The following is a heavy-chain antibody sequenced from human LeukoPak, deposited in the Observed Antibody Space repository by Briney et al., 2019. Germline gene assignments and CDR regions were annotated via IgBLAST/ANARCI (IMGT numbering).Heavy chain of an antibody. Sequence: ASVKVSCKASGYTLTSYFIHWVRQAPGQGLEWMGIIDPSGGSTSYAQKFQGRVTMTRDTSTSTVYMELSSLRSEDTAVYYCARDQDWNYAFDIWGQGTMVTVSS. CDR1: GYTLTSYF. J-gene: IGHJ3*02. V-gene: IGHV1-46*01. D-gene: IGHD1-7*01. CDR3: ARDQDWNYAFDI. CDR2: IDPSGGST.